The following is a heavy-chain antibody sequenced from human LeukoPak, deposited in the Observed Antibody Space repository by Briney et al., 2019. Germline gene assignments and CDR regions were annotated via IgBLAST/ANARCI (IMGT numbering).Heavy chain of an antibody. V-gene: IGHV3-48*01. CDR3: ASPARGWFDP. D-gene: IGHD3-10*01. CDR1: GFTFSSYS. Sequence: GGSLRLSCAASGFTFSSYSMNWVRQAPGKGLEWVSYISSSSSTIYYADSVKGRFTISRDNAKNSLYLQMNSLRAEDTAVYYCASPARGWFDPWGQGTLVTVSS. J-gene: IGHJ5*02. CDR2: ISSSSSTI.